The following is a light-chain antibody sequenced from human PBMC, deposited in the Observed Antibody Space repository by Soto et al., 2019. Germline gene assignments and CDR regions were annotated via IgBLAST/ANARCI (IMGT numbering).Light chain of an antibody. V-gene: IGKV3-20*01. CDR1: QSVSSNY. CDR3: QQYGSSPT. Sequence: EIVLTQSPGTLSLSPGERATLSCRSSQSVSSNYLAWYQQKPDQAPRLVIYDVSGRATGIPDRFSGSGSGTDFPLTSSRLEPDDFAVYYCQQYGSSPTFGQGTKVESK. J-gene: IGKJ1*01. CDR2: DVS.